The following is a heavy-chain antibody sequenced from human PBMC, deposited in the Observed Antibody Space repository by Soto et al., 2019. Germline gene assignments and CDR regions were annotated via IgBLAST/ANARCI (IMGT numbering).Heavy chain of an antibody. D-gene: IGHD6-19*01. CDR3: ARAVLGYSSGWSPFDY. CDR1: GGSISSYY. V-gene: IGHV4-59*08. J-gene: IGHJ4*02. Sequence: SETLSLTCTVSGGSISSYYWSWIRQPPGKGLEWIGYIYYSGSTNYNPSLKSRVTISVDTSKNQFSLKLSSVTAADTAVYYCARAVLGYSSGWSPFDYWGQGTLVTVSS. CDR2: IYYSGST.